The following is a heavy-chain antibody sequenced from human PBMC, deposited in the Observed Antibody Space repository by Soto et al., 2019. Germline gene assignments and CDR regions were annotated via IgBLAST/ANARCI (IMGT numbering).Heavy chain of an antibody. CDR3: ARGYTYYGMDV. CDR2: IGTAGDT. J-gene: IGHJ6*02. CDR1: GFTFSSYD. Sequence: VGSLRLSCAASGFTFSSYDMHWVRQATGKGLEWVSAIGTAGDTYYPGSVKGRFTISRENAKNSLYLQMNSLRAGDTAVYYCARGYTYYGMDVWGQGTTVTVSS. D-gene: IGHD1-20*01. V-gene: IGHV3-13*01.